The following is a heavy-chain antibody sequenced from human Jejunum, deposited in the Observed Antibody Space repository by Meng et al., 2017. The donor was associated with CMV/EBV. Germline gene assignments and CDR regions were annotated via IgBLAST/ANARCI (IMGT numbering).Heavy chain of an antibody. Sequence: QITLKESGPTLAKPTQTLTLTCSFSGLSPSTSGEGVGWIRQPPGKALEWLALIYRGDDKRYSPSLNSRLTIAKDTSKNEVVLTLTNMGPIDTGTYYCAHFVGGYYPSRPDYWGQGTLVTVSS. D-gene: IGHD1-26*01. CDR3: AHFVGGYYPSRPDY. J-gene: IGHJ4*02. V-gene: IGHV2-5*02. CDR2: IYRGDDK. CDR1: GLSPSTSGEG.